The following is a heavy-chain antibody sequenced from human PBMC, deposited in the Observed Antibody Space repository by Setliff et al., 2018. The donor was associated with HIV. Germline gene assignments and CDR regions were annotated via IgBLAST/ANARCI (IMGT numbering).Heavy chain of an antibody. Sequence: PSETLSLTCAVYGGSFSGYYWNWIRQTPGKGLEWIGEINHSGSTNYNPSLKSRVTISVDTSKNQFSLKMSSVTAADTAIYYCGRGPHIVGAPWAVIDYWAQGKPVTVSS. V-gene: IGHV4-34*01. CDR1: GGSFSGYY. CDR2: INHSGST. J-gene: IGHJ4*02. D-gene: IGHD1-26*01. CDR3: GRGPHIVGAPWAVIDY.